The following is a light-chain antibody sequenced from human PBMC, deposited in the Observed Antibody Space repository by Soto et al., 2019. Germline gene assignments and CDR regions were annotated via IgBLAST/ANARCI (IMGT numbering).Light chain of an antibody. CDR3: QQYSFLPRT. J-gene: IGKJ1*01. Sequence: EIVLTQSPDTLSLSPGERATLSCRASENVRTFVDWYQQKPGQAPRLLIHGASNRATGIPARFSGSGSGTDFTLTISRLEPEDFAVYYCQQYSFLPRTFGQGTKVDIK. CDR2: GAS. V-gene: IGKV3-11*01. CDR1: ENVRTF.